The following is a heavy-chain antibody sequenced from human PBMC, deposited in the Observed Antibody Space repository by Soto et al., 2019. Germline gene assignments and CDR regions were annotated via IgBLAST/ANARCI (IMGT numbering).Heavy chain of an antibody. CDR3: ARENYDILTGYYNRVGFDY. CDR2: ISSSGSTI. CDR1: GFTFSDYY. Sequence: QVQLVESGGGLVKPGGSLRLSCAASGFTFSDYYMSWIRQAPGKGLEWVSYISSSGSTIYYADSVKGRFTISRDNAKNSRYLQMNSLRAEDTAVYYCARENYDILTGYYNRVGFDYWGQGTLVTVSS. V-gene: IGHV3-11*01. J-gene: IGHJ4*02. D-gene: IGHD3-9*01.